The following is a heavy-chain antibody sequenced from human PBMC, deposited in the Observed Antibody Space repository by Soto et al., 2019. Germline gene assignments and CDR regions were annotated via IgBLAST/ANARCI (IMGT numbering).Heavy chain of an antibody. CDR1: GGSISSYY. CDR2: MYYSGIT. CDR3: ASSTRSPGYYNGLGV. Sequence: PSETLSLTCTVSGGSISSYYWSWIRQPPGKGLEWIGHMYYSGITSYNPSLKSRVTISVDTSKNQFSLKLISVTAADTAVYYCASSTRSPGYYNGLGVWGQGTPVTVSS. D-gene: IGHD2-2*01. V-gene: IGHV4-59*01. J-gene: IGHJ6*02.